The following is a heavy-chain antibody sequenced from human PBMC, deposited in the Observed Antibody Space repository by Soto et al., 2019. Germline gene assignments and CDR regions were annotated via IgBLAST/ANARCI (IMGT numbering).Heavy chain of an antibody. D-gene: IGHD2-15*01. CDR1: GFTFSDYG. CDR2: ISGSGGST. Sequence: ELQLLESGGGLLQPGGSLRLSCAASGFTFSDYGLSWVRPAPGKGLEWVSTISGSGGSTFYADSVKGRISIPRDNSNSMVYLQMNSLRAEDTAIYYCAKRGNTTSNYYSYMDVWGKGTAVTFSS. J-gene: IGHJ6*03. V-gene: IGHV3-23*01. CDR3: AKRGNTTSNYYSYMDV.